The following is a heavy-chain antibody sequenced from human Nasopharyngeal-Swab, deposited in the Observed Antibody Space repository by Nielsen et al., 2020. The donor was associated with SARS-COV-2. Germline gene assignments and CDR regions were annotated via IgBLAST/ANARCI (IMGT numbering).Heavy chain of an antibody. D-gene: IGHD1-1*01. CDR2: IRGTSGYK. CDR3: ARVSTGTFDY. Sequence: GESLKISCAASGFTFSTYSMNWVRQVPGKGLEWVSFIRGTSGYKNYADSVKGRFTISRDNAKNSLYLQMKSLRTEDTAVYYCARVSTGTFDYWGQGTLVAVSS. CDR1: GFTFSTYS. V-gene: IGHV3-21*01. J-gene: IGHJ4*02.